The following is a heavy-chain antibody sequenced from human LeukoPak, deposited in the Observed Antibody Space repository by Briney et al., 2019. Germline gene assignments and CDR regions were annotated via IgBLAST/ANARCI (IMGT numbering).Heavy chain of an antibody. CDR1: GGSFSGYH. D-gene: IGHD5-18*01. CDR2: INHRRST. J-gene: IGHJ4*02. Sequence: PSETLSLTCGVYGGSFSGYHWSRIRQNPGKGLEWIGEINHRRSTNYSPSFKTRVTMSVDTSKNQISLMLNSVTAADTAVYYCARGSRGYSYGYHRDWGQGTLVTVSS. CDR3: ARGSRGYSYGYHRD. V-gene: IGHV4-34*01.